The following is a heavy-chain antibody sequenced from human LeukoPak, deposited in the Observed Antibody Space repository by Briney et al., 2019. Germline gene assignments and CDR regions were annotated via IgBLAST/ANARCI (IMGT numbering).Heavy chain of an antibody. Sequence: SQTLSLTCAISGDSVSSNSAVWNWIRQSPSRGLEWLGRTYYRSKWYNDYAVSVKSRITINPDTSKNQVSLQLNSVTPEDTAVYYCARALGKNWFDPWGLGTLVTVSS. CDR3: ARALGKNWFDP. J-gene: IGHJ5*02. CDR2: TYYRSKWYN. CDR1: GDSVSSNSAV. V-gene: IGHV6-1*01. D-gene: IGHD3-16*01.